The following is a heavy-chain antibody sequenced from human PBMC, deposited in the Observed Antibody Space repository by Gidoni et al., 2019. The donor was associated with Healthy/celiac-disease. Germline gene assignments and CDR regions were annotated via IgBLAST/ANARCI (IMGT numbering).Heavy chain of an antibody. CDR2: SYSGGST. J-gene: IGHJ4*02. CDR3: ARLRYFDWLPSYYFDY. CDR1: GFTVSSNY. Sequence: EVQLVESGGGLVQPGGSLRLSCAASGFTVSSNYMSWVRQAPGKGLEWVSVSYSGGSTYYADSVKGRFTISRDNSKNTLYLQMNSLRAEDTAVYYCARLRYFDWLPSYYFDYWGQGTLVTVSS. D-gene: IGHD3-9*01. V-gene: IGHV3-66*01.